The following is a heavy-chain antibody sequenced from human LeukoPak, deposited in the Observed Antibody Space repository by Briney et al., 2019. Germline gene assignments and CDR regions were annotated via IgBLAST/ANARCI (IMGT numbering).Heavy chain of an antibody. CDR2: IRHDGSYQ. J-gene: IGHJ4*02. V-gene: IGHV3-30*02. D-gene: IGHD3-22*01. CDR1: GFTFSSYG. Sequence: GGSLRLSCAAFGFTFSSYGMHWVRQTPGKGLEWVAFIRHDGSYQQYADSVKGRFTFSRDNSKDMGYLQMNSLRTEDTAVYYCAKNRDSSDYPRDFDFWGQGTLVTVSS. CDR3: AKNRDSSDYPRDFDF.